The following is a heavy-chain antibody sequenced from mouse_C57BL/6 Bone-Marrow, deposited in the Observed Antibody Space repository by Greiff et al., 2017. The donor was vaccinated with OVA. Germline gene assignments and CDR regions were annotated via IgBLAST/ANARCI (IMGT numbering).Heavy chain of an antibody. CDR1: GYSITSGYY. CDR3: ARRADYDGFAY. Sequence: EVQLQESGPGLVKPSQSLSLTCSVTGYSITSGYYWNWIRQFPGNKLEWMGYISYDGSNNYNPSLKNRISITRDTSKNQFFLKLNSVTTEDTATYYCARRADYDGFAYWGQGTLVTVSA. CDR2: ISYDGSN. D-gene: IGHD2-4*01. V-gene: IGHV3-6*01. J-gene: IGHJ3*01.